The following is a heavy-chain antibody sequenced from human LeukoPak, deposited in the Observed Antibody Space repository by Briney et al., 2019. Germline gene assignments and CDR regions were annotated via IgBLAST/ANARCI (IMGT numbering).Heavy chain of an antibody. CDR2: ISGSGGST. V-gene: IGHV3-23*01. CDR1: GFTFSSYA. CDR3: AKAFVGEDYFDY. Sequence: PGGSLRLSCAASGFTFSSYAMSWVRQAPGKGLEWVSAISGSGGSTYYADSVKDRFTISRDNSKNTLYLQMNSLRAEDTAVYYCAKAFVGEDYFDYWGQGTLVTVSS. J-gene: IGHJ4*02.